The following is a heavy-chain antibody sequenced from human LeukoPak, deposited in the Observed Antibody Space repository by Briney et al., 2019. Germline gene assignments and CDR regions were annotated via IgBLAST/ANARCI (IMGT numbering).Heavy chain of an antibody. CDR1: GGSISSYY. V-gene: IGHV4-4*07. D-gene: IGHD3-3*01. Sequence: PSETLSLTCTVSGGSISSYYWSWIRQPAGKGLEWIGRIYTSGSTNYNPSLKSRVTMSVDTSKNQFSLKLSSVTAADTAVYYCAGARDGPGGVLRFLEWLSPSFDYWGQGTLVTVSS. J-gene: IGHJ4*02. CDR2: IYTSGST. CDR3: AGARDGPGGVLRFLEWLSPSFDY.